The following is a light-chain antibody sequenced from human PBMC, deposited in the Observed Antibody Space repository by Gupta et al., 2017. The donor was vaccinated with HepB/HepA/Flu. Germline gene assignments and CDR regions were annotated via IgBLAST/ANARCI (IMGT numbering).Light chain of an antibody. Sequence: EIVLTQSPEILSLSPGERATLSCRASQTISSYLAWYQQKPGQAPRPLIYDVSHRATGIPARFSGGGSGTDLTLTISGREPEDFALYYCQQRGKWPLITFGQGTRLDIK. CDR3: QQRGKWPLIT. CDR2: DVS. V-gene: IGKV3-11*01. J-gene: IGKJ5*01. CDR1: QTISSY.